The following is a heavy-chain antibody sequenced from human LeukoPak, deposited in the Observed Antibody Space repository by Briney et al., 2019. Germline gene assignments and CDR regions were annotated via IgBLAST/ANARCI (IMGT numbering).Heavy chain of an antibody. Sequence: PETLSLTCAVYGGSFSGYYWSWIRQPPGKGLEWIGEINHSGSTNYNPSLKSRVTISVDTSKNQFSLKLSSVTAADTAVYYGARGVGVVISLYYYYYYMDVWGKGTTVTVSS. V-gene: IGHV4-34*01. D-gene: IGHD3-3*01. CDR3: ARGVGVVISLYYYYYYMDV. CDR2: INHSGST. CDR1: GGSFSGYY. J-gene: IGHJ6*03.